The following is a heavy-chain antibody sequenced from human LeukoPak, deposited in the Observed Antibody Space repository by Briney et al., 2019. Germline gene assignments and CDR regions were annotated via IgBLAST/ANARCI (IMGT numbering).Heavy chain of an antibody. CDR2: IYYSGST. CDR1: GDSISSSSYY. V-gene: IGHV4-39*07. J-gene: IGHJ3*02. D-gene: IGHD4-23*01. CDR3: ARDYLGGNPDAFDI. Sequence: NSSETLSLACTVSGDSISSSSYYWGWIRQPPGKELEWIGSIYYSGSTYYNPSLNSRVTISVDTSKNQFSLKLSSVTAADAAVYYCARDYLGGNPDAFDIWGQGTMVTVSS.